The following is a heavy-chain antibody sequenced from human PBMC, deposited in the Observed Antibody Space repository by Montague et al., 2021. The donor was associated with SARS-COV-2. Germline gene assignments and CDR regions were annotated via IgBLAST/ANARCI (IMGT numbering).Heavy chain of an antibody. CDR2: ISNTGLDI. V-gene: IGHV3-11*01. Sequence: SRRLSLSAPGFTLSDYYMSWIRQAPGKGLEWLSYISNTGLDIKYGDSVKGRFTVSRDIAKNTLYLQMDSLRAEDTAVYYCARVLLGVSHGDYWGQGTLVTVSS. CDR1: GFTLSDYY. CDR3: ARVLLGVSHGDY. D-gene: IGHD3-10*01. J-gene: IGHJ4*02.